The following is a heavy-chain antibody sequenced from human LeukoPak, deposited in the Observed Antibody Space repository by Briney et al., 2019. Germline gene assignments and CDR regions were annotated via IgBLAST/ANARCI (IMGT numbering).Heavy chain of an antibody. V-gene: IGHV1-2*02. CDR3: ARDPNGYNFSY. CDR2: INPNSGGT. D-gene: IGHD5-24*01. J-gene: IGHJ4*02. CDR1: GYTFTGYY. Sequence: ASAKVSCKASGYTFTGYYMHWVRQAPGQGLEWMGWINPNSGGTNYAQKLQGRVTMTTDTSTSTAYMELRSLRSDDTAVYYCARDPNGYNFSYWGQGTLVAVSS.